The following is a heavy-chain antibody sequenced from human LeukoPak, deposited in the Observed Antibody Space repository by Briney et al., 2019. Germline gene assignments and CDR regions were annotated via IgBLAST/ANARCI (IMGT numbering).Heavy chain of an antibody. CDR1: GFTFDDYA. J-gene: IGHJ6*02. CDR3: AKDLYCSGGSCYWGYYYYYGMDV. V-gene: IGHV3-9*01. D-gene: IGHD2-15*01. Sequence: PGGSLRLSCAASGFTFDDYAMHWVRQAPGKGLEWVSCISWNSGSIGYADSVKGRFTISRDNAKNSLYLQMNSLRAEDTALYYCAKDLYCSGGSCYWGYYYYYGMDVWGQGTTVTVSS. CDR2: ISWNSGSI.